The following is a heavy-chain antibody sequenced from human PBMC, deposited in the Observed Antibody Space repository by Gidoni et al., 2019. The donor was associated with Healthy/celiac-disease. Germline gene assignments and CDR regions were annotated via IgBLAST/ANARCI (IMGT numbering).Heavy chain of an antibody. CDR1: VAPSGSSS. CDR3: GACGGGIFGVDHSNFDY. Sequence: QVQLRVPGPGLVKPSETLSFTCISSVAPSGSSSWTWIRPPPGKGLKGIGCIYYSGSPNYNPSRKRRVTISVDTAKNQFSLKLSSVTAADAAVYYCGACGGGIFGVDHSNFDYWGQGTLVTVSS. D-gene: IGHD3-3*01. V-gene: IGHV4-59*01. CDR2: IYYSGSP. J-gene: IGHJ4*02.